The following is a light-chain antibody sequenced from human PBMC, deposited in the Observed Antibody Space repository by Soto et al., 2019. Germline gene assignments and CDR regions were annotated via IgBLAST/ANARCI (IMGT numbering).Light chain of an antibody. CDR2: LNSDGSH. J-gene: IGLJ2*01. CDR3: QTWGTGIVV. Sequence: QLVLTQSPSASASLGASVKLTCTLSSGHSSYAIAWHQQQPEKGPRYLMKLNSDGSHSKGDGIPDRCSGSSSGAERYLTSSRLQSEDEADYYCQTWGTGIVVFGGGTKLTVL. CDR1: SGHSSYA. V-gene: IGLV4-69*01.